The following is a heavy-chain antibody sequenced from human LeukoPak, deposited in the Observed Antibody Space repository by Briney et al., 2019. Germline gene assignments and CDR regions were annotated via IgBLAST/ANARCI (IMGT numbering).Heavy chain of an antibody. J-gene: IGHJ4*02. Sequence: KPSETLSLTCTVSGGSISSSSYYWGWIRQPPGKGLEWIGSIYYSGSTYYNPSLKSRVTISVDTSKNQFSLKLSSVTAADTAVYYCARAWGYTAIHFDYWGQGTLVTVSS. V-gene: IGHV4-39*07. D-gene: IGHD5-18*01. CDR3: ARAWGYTAIHFDY. CDR1: GGSISSSSYY. CDR2: IYYSGST.